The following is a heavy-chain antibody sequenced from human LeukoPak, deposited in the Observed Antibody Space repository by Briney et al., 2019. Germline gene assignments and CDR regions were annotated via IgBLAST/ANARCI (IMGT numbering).Heavy chain of an antibody. CDR2: VTGSGIST. CDR1: GFTFSNYA. CDR3: AKAWGDSFDP. D-gene: IGHD7-27*01. J-gene: IGHJ5*02. V-gene: IGHV3-23*01. Sequence: GGSLRLSCAASGFTFSNYAMTWVRQTPGKGLEWVSIVTGSGISTYYVDSVKGRFTISRDNSKNTLYLQMSSLRAEDTAVYYCAKAWGDSFDPWGQGTLVTVSS.